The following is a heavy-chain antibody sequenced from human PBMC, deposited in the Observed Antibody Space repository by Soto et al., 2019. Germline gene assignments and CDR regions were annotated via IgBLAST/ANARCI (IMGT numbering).Heavy chain of an antibody. CDR2: AYYRSQWYY. D-gene: IGHD2-21*02. V-gene: IGHV6-1*01. CDR3: TKQKGDSRTYNGMDV. CDR1: GDSVSSNSAA. Sequence: QVQLQQSGPGLVKPSQTLSLTCAISGDSVSSNSAAWNWIRQSPSRVLEWLGRAYYRSQWYYDSAVSVRSRITVIPDTSKNQCSLQLNSVTPEDTAVYYCTKQKGDSRTYNGMDVGGQGTTVTVSS. J-gene: IGHJ6*02.